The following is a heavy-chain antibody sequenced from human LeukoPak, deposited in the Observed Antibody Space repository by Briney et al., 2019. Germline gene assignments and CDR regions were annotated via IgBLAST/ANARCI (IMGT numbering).Heavy chain of an antibody. CDR1: GGSISSSSYY. D-gene: IGHD1-26*01. CDR3: ASHHSGSYRYYYYYYMDV. V-gene: IGHV4-39*01. CDR2: IYYSGST. Sequence: SETLSLTCTVSGGSISSSSYYWGWIRQPPGKGLEWIGSIYYSGSTYYNPSLESRVTISVDTSKNQFSLKLSSMTAADTAVYYCASHHSGSYRYYYYYYMDVWGKGTTVTVSS. J-gene: IGHJ6*03.